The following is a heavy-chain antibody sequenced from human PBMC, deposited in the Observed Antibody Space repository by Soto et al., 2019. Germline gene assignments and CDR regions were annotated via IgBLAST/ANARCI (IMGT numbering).Heavy chain of an antibody. Sequence: SETLPLTCAVSGGSISSSNWWSWVRQPPGKGLEWIGEIYHSGSTNYNPSLKSRVTISVDKSKNQFSLKLSSVTAADTAVYYCARAAAGGYSGYEVFDYWGQGTLVTVSS. V-gene: IGHV4-4*02. CDR2: IYHSGST. CDR1: GGSISSSNW. J-gene: IGHJ4*02. CDR3: ARAAAGGYSGYEVFDY. D-gene: IGHD5-12*01.